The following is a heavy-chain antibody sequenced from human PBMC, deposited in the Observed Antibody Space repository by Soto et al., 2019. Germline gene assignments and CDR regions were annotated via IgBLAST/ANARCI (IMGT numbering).Heavy chain of an antibody. J-gene: IGHJ6*02. CDR3: ARGLRPPAISIYYYDLDV. Sequence: QVQLEQSGAEVRKPGSSVKVSCKTSGGTFSNYAMSWVRQAPGQGLEWLGGIIPIFGSTDYAQKLRGRVTLASDESTSTADMELSGLKSADTAVYYCARGLRPPAISIYYYDLDVWGQGTTVTVSS. D-gene: IGHD2-2*01. V-gene: IGHV1-69*01. CDR2: IIPIFGST. CDR1: GGTFSNYA.